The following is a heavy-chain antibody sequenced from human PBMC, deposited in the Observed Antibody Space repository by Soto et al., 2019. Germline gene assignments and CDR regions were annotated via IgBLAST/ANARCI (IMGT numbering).Heavy chain of an antibody. D-gene: IGHD2-2*01. Sequence: VASVKVSCKASGYTFTSYGISWVRQAPGQGLEWMGWISAYNGNTNYAQKLQGRVTMTTDTSTSTAYMELRSLRSDDTAVYYCARGYCSSTSCYGLDYYYYMDVWGKGTTVTVSS. CDR1: GYTFTSYG. CDR2: ISAYNGNT. J-gene: IGHJ6*03. CDR3: ARGYCSSTSCYGLDYYYYMDV. V-gene: IGHV1-18*01.